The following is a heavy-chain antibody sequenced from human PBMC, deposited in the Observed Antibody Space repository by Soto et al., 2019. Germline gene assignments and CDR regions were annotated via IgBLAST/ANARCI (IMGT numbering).Heavy chain of an antibody. CDR1: GGSVSSGSYY. D-gene: IGHD4-17*01. Sequence: PSETLSLTCTVSGGSVSSGSYYWSWIRQPPGKGLEWIGYIYYSGSTNYNPSLKSRVTISVDTSKNQFSLKLSSVTAADTAVYYCARGLSDYGDLFNWFDPWGQGTLVTVSS. CDR3: ARGLSDYGDLFNWFDP. V-gene: IGHV4-61*01. CDR2: IYYSGST. J-gene: IGHJ5*02.